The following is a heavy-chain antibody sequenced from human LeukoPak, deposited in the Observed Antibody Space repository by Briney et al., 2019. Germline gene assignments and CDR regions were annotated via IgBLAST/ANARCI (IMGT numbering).Heavy chain of an antibody. J-gene: IGHJ5*02. CDR2: INTNTGNP. CDR1: GYTFTSYA. CDR3: ARGYYSSSSPMDWFDP. Sequence: ASVKVSCKASGYTFTSYAMNWVRQAPGQGLEWMGWINTNTGNPTYAQGFTGRFVFSLDTSVSTAYLQISSLKAEDIAVYYCARGYYSSSSPMDWFDPWGQGTLVTVSS. V-gene: IGHV7-4-1*02. D-gene: IGHD6-6*01.